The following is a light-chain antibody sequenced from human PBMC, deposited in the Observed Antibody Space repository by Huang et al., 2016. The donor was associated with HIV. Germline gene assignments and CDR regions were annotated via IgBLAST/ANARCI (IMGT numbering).Light chain of an antibody. J-gene: IGKJ2*01. CDR2: DAS. CDR3: QQRSHWRT. CDR1: QSIENY. Sequence: EIVLTQSPVTLSLSPGERATLSCRASQSIENYLAWYQQKPGQAPRLILYDASDRVTGVPARFSGSGSGTDFTLTISSLEPEDFAVYYCQQRSHWRTFGQGTKLEIK. V-gene: IGKV3-11*01.